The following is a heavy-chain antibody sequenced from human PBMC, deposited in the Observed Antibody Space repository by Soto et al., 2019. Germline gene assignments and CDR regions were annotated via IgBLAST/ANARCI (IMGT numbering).Heavy chain of an antibody. J-gene: IGHJ6*02. Sequence: QVQLVESGGAVVQPGRSLRLSCVVSGFTFSNYGMHWVRQAPGKGLEWVASMYFDGSSDFYTDSVKGRFTISRDNSQNTLYLQMNSLRAEDTAVYYCARDIGDVMSTIQTYAMDVCGRGTTVTVSS. CDR2: MYFDGSSD. V-gene: IGHV3-33*01. CDR1: GFTFSNYG. CDR3: ARDIGDVMSTIQTYAMDV. D-gene: IGHD5-12*01.